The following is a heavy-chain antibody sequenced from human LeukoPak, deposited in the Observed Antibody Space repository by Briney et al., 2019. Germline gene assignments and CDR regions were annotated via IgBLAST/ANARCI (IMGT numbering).Heavy chain of an antibody. V-gene: IGHV3-7*01. D-gene: IGHD2-8*01. Sequence: GGSLRLSCTASGFTFSNHWMNWVRQAPGKGLEWVASINVDGSEKDYMDSVKGRFNISRDNAKNSLYLQMSSLRVEDTAVYFCAKGMRVAIYYYYYYMDVWGKGTTVTVSS. CDR2: INVDGSEK. J-gene: IGHJ6*03. CDR1: GFTFSNHW. CDR3: AKGMRVAIYYYYYYMDV.